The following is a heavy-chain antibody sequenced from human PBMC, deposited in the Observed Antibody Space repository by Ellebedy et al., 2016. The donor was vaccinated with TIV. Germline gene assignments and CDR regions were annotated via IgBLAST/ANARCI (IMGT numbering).Heavy chain of an antibody. D-gene: IGHD5-18*01. V-gene: IGHV3-48*01. CDR3: ARDPVDTSMVKIYFDY. CDR1: GFTFSSYS. J-gene: IGHJ4*02. CDR2: ISRSTTTI. Sequence: GESLKISCAGSGFTFSSYSMNWVRQAPGKGLEWVAYISRSTTTIYYADSVRGRFTISRDNAKNSLYLQMNSLRAEGTAVYYCARDPVDTSMVKIYFDYWGQGTLVAVSS.